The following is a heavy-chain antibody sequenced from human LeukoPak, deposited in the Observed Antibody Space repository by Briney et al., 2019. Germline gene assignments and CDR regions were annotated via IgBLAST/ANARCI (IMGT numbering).Heavy chain of an antibody. V-gene: IGHV1-18*01. J-gene: IGHJ4*02. CDR3: ARESHETREDY. CDR1: GYTFSSYG. D-gene: IGHD1-1*01. CDR2: ISANNGDT. Sequence: ASVKVSCKASGYTFSSYGISWVRQAPGQGLEWMGWISANNGDTDYPPKLQDRVTMTTDTYTSTAYMELRSLRSDDTAMYYCARESHETREDYWGQGTLVTVSS.